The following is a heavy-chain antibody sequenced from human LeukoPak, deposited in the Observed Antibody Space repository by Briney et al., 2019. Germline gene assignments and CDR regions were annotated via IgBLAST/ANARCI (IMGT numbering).Heavy chain of an antibody. CDR1: GFTFSDYY. V-gene: IGHV3-11*01. Sequence: GGSLRLFCAASGFTFSDYYMSWIRQAPGKGLEGVSYISSSGSTIYYADSVKGRFTMSRDNAKNSLYLQMNSLRAEDTAVYYCARDHYDFWSGYPWYWGQGTLVTVSS. D-gene: IGHD3-3*01. CDR2: ISSSGSTI. J-gene: IGHJ4*02. CDR3: ARDHYDFWSGYPWY.